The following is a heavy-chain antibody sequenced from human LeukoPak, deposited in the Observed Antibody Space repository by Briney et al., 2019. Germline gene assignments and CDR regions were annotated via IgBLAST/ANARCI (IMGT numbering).Heavy chain of an antibody. CDR3: AKDDPTGRYL. CDR1: GFTFSTYT. V-gene: IGHV3-21*01. CDR2: ISNSATFI. D-gene: IGHD1-26*01. Sequence: PGGSLRLSCAASGFTFSTYTMNWVRQAPGKGLEWVSSISNSATFIDYADSVKGRFTISRDNAKNSVYLQMSSLRAEDTAVYYCAKDDPTGRYLWGQGTLVTVSS. J-gene: IGHJ4*02.